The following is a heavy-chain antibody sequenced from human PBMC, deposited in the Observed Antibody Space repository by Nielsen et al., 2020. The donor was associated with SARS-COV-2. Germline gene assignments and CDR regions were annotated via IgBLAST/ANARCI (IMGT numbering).Heavy chain of an antibody. CDR3: ARRAGTYSPFDY. CDR2: IIPIFGTT. CDR1: GYTFTGYY. J-gene: IGHJ4*02. V-gene: IGHV1-69*13. D-gene: IGHD3-10*01. Sequence: SVKVSCKASGYTFTGYYVQWVRQAPGQGLEWMGGIIPIFGTTNYAQKLQGRVTITADESTSTAYMELTSLTSEDTAVYYCARRAGTYSPFDYWGQGTLVTVSS.